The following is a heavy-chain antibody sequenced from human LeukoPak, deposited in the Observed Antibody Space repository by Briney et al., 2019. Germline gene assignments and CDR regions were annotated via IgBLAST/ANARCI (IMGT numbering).Heavy chain of an antibody. CDR1: GGSISSGVYY. Sequence: SQTLSLTCPVSGGSISSGVYYWSWIRQHPGEGLEWIGYIYYSGSTYYNPSLKSRVTISVDTSKNQFSLKLSSVTAADTAVYYCARGVRWLQLSYFDYWGQGTLVTVSS. J-gene: IGHJ4*02. D-gene: IGHD5-24*01. CDR2: IYYSGST. V-gene: IGHV4-31*03. CDR3: ARGVRWLQLSYFDY.